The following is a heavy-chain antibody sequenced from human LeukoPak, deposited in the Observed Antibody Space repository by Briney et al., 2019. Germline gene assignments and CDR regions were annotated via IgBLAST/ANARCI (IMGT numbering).Heavy chain of an antibody. CDR2: FDPEDGET. CDR1: GYTLTELS. J-gene: IGHJ3*02. CDR3: ARDHLYYYDSSGYYYDAFDI. Sequence: ASVKVSCKVSGYTLTELSMHWVRRAPGKGLEWMGGFDPEDGETIYAQKFQGRVTMTEDTSTDTAYMELSSLRSEDTAVYYCARDHLYYYDSSGYYYDAFDIWGQGTIVTVSS. V-gene: IGHV1-24*01. D-gene: IGHD3-22*01.